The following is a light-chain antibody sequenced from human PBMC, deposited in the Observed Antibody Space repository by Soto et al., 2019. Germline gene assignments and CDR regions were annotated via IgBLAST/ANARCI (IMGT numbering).Light chain of an antibody. CDR3: QQYDNLPTFT. V-gene: IGKV1-33*01. Sequence: DIQMTQSPSSLSASVGDRVTITCQASQDISNHLNWYQQKPGKAPKLLIYDAPSLETGVPSSFSGSGSGTDFTFTITSLRPEDIATYYCQQYDNLPTFTFGPGTKVDIK. CDR1: QDISNH. J-gene: IGKJ3*01. CDR2: DAP.